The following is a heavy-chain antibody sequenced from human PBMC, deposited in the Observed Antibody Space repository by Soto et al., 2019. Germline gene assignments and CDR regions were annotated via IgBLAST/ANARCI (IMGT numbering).Heavy chain of an antibody. CDR2: INHSGST. CDR1: GGSFSGYY. J-gene: IGHJ4*02. D-gene: IGHD3-3*01. CDR3: ARGYYDFWSGYYPFDD. Sequence: SETLSLTCAVYGGSFSGYYWSWIRQPPGKGLEWIGEINHSGSTNYNPSLKSRVTISVDTSKNQFSLKLSSVTAADTAVYYCARGYYDFWSGYYPFDDWGQGTRVTVSS. V-gene: IGHV4-34*01.